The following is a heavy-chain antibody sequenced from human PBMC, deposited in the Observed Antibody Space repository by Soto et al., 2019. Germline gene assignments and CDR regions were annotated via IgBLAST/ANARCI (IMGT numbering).Heavy chain of an antibody. V-gene: IGHV1-24*01. CDR2: FDPDDGET. Sequence: GASVKVSCKVSGYTLTELSMHWVRQAPGKGREWMGGFDPDDGETIYAQKFQGRVTMTEDTSTDTAYMELSSLRSEDTAVYDCATGGYDSRGPASPYYDYGMDVLGQGTTVTVSS. CDR1: GYTLTELS. CDR3: ATGGYDSRGPASPYYDYGMDV. J-gene: IGHJ6*02. D-gene: IGHD3-22*01.